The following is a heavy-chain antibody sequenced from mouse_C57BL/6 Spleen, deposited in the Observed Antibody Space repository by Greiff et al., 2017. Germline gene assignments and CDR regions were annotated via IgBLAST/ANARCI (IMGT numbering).Heavy chain of an antibody. V-gene: IGHV5-17*01. J-gene: IGHJ3*01. Sequence: EVQLVESGGGLVKPGGSLKLSCAASGFTFSDYGMHWVRQAPEKGLEWVAYISSGSSTIYYADTVKGRFTISRDNAKNTPFLQMTSLRSEDTAMYYCARTYYGSRSFAYWGQGTLVTVSA. D-gene: IGHD1-1*01. CDR3: ARTYYGSRSFAY. CDR1: GFTFSDYG. CDR2: ISSGSSTI.